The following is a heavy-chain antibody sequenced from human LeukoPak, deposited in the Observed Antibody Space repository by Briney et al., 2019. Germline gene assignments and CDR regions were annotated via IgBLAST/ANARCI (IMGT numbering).Heavy chain of an antibody. CDR3: ARDGGNLYSTTYAFNI. Sequence: PSETLSLTCTVSGDSISSYYWSWIRQPPGKGLEWIGYIYYSVSTKYNPSLKSRVTISLDTSKNQFSLKLSSVSAGDTAVYYCARDGGNLYSTTYAFNIWGQGTMVTVSS. D-gene: IGHD6-13*01. V-gene: IGHV4-59*01. CDR2: IYYSVST. CDR1: GDSISSYY. J-gene: IGHJ3*02.